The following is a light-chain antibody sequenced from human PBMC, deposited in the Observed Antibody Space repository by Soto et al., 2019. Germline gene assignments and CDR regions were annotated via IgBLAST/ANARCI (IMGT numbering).Light chain of an antibody. J-gene: IGKJ1*01. CDR2: DAS. Sequence: DIQMTQSPSTLSASVGDRVPITCRASQSINIWLAWYQQKAGKAPKLLIYDASTLESGVPSRFSGSGSRTEFTLTISSLQPDDFATYYCQEYNSWRGEWTFGQGTKVEIK. CDR3: QEYNSWRGEWT. CDR1: QSINIW. V-gene: IGKV1-5*01.